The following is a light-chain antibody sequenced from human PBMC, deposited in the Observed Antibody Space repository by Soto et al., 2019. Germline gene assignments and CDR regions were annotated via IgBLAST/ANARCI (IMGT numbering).Light chain of an antibody. CDR2: GAS. J-gene: IGKJ2*01. Sequence: EIVMTQSPATLSVSPGERATLSCRASQHVSSNLAWYQQKPGQAPRLLIYGASTRATGIPARFSGSGSGTECTLTISGLQSEDFAVYYCQQYNNWPHTFGQGTKLEIK. CDR1: QHVSSN. V-gene: IGKV3-15*01. CDR3: QQYNNWPHT.